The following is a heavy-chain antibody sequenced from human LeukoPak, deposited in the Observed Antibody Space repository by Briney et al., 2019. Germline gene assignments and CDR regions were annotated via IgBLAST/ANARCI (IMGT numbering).Heavy chain of an antibody. V-gene: IGHV1-69*13. CDR3: ASSKDYHDSSGYARTLDY. Sequence: SVKVSCKTSGGTFRSYAISWVRQAPGQGLEWMGGIIPIFGTANYAQKFQGRVTITADESRSTAYMELSSLRSEDTAIYYCASSKDYHDSSGYARTLDYWGQGTLVTVSS. CDR2: IIPIFGTA. D-gene: IGHD3-22*01. J-gene: IGHJ4*02. CDR1: GGTFRSYA.